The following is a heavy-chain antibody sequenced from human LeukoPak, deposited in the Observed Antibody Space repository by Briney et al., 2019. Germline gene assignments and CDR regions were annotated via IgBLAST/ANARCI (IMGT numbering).Heavy chain of an antibody. J-gene: IGHJ5*01. CDR3: ARHIGYPSKFDS. D-gene: IGHD5-12*01. CDR2: IYSSGSN. CDR1: GDSVSSGSYY. Sequence: KAPETLSLTCTVSGDSVSSGSYYWSWIRQPPGKGLEWIGYIYSSGSNNYNPSLKSRLTISIDTSKNQFSLNLSSVTAADTAVYYCARHIGYPSKFDSWGQGTLVTVSS. V-gene: IGHV4-61*01.